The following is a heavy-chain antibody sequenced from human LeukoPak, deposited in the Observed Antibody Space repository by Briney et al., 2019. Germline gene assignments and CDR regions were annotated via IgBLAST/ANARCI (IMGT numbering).Heavy chain of an antibody. CDR2: IYYRGST. CDR1: GGSMSNYY. V-gene: IGHV4-59*01. CDR3: ARNSGYDFYCDY. Sequence: SETLSLTCTVSGGSMSNYYWSWIRQPPGKGLDWIGYIYYRGSTNYNPSLKSRVTISLDTSKNQFSLKVTSVTAADTAVYYCARNSGYDFYCDYWGQGTLVTVSS. J-gene: IGHJ4*02. D-gene: IGHD5-12*01.